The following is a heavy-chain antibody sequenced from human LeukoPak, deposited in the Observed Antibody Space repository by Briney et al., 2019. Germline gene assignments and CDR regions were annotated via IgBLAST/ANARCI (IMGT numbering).Heavy chain of an antibody. Sequence: KASETLSLTCTVSGGSISSHYWSWIRQPPGKGLEWIGYIYYSGSTNYNPSLKSRVAISVDTSKNQFSLKLSSVTAADTAVYYCARDIVVVPGSMDVWGKGTTVTVSS. D-gene: IGHD2-2*01. CDR2: IYYSGST. J-gene: IGHJ6*03. V-gene: IGHV4-59*11. CDR3: ARDIVVVPGSMDV. CDR1: GGSISSHY.